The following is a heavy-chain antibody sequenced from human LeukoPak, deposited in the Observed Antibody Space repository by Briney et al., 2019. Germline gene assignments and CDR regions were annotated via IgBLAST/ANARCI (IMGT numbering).Heavy chain of an antibody. D-gene: IGHD6-13*01. J-gene: IGHJ4*02. CDR1: GFTFSSYG. V-gene: IGHV3-30*02. CDR3: GVGQQLVEWVNY. CDR2: IRYDGSNK. Sequence: PGGSLRLSCAASGFTFSSYGMHWVRQAPGKGLEWVAFIRYDGSNKYYADSVKGRFTISRDNSKNTLYLQMNSLRAEDTAVYYGGVGQQLVEWVNYWGRGPLVTVSS.